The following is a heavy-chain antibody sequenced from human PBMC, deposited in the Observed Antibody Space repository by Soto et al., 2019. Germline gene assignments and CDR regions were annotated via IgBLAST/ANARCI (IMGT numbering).Heavy chain of an antibody. CDR1: GGSISTTNW. J-gene: IGHJ5*02. D-gene: IGHD6-13*01. V-gene: IGHV4-4*02. Sequence: QVQLQEAGPGLVKPSGTLSLTCAVSGGSISTTNWWSWVRQPPGKCLEWIGENYHSGSTNYNPSLQSRGAISVDKSMNHCSLRLSSVTAADTAIYDCAREGRIAAGCQCDPWGQGSLVTVSA. CDR2: NYHSGST. CDR3: AREGRIAAGCQCDP.